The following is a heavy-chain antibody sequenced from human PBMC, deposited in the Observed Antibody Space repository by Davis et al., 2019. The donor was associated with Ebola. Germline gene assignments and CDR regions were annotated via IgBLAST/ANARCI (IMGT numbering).Heavy chain of an antibody. CDR3: ARGWLRGCMDV. Sequence: TFPPPGSSAPSHSAARNSTWQSPSRGLEWPGRTYYNSKWYNDYALSVKSRITINPDTSKNQFSLQLNSVTPEDTALYYCARGWLRGCMDVWGEGTTVTV. CDR2: TYYNSKWYN. V-gene: IGHV6-1*01. J-gene: IGHJ6*02. CDR1: GSSAPSHSAA. D-gene: IGHD5-18*01.